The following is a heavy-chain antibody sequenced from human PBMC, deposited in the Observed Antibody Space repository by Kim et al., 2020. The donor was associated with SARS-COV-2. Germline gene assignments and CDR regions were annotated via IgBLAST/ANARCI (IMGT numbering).Heavy chain of an antibody. J-gene: IGHJ4*02. D-gene: IGHD3-3*01. CDR1: GFTFTDSA. CDR2: ISGNGGSA. V-gene: IGHV3-23*01. CDR3: ATRTGITIFGGVVPTRGYFFDN. Sequence: GGSLRLSCAASGFTFTDSALSWVRQAPGKGLEWVATISGNGGSAHYADSVRGRFTIFRDNSKNTLYLQMNSLRVEDTAVYHCATRTGITIFGGVVPTRGYFFDNWGQGTLVTVSS.